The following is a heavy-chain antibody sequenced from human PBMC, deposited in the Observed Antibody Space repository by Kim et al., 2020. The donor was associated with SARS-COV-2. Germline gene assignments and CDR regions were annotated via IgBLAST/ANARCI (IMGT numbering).Heavy chain of an antibody. Sequence: SVKVSCKASGGTFSSYAISWVRQAPGQGLEWMGGIIPIFGTANYAQKFQGRVTITADESTSTAYMELSSLRSEDTAVYYCATSNSTTVDWFDPWGQGTLVTVSS. D-gene: IGHD4-17*01. V-gene: IGHV1-69*13. J-gene: IGHJ5*02. CDR1: GGTFSSYA. CDR2: IIPIFGTA. CDR3: ATSNSTTVDWFDP.